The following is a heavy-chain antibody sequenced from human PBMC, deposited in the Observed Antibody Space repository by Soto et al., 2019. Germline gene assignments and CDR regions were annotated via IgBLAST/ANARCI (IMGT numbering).Heavy chain of an antibody. V-gene: IGHV3-23*01. CDR3: VREGRLGVEGVEL. D-gene: IGHD1-26*01. CDR2: FSGNFVTL. CDR1: GFTFSNHL. Sequence: EVHLLESGGGLVQPGGSLTLSCAASGFTFSNHLIHWGRHAPGEGLEWVSRFSGNFVTLLYADSVKGRFTMSRDNSKNTSDLQMNNLGVEDTTIYYSVREGRLGVEGVELWGQGRLVTVSS. J-gene: IGHJ4*02.